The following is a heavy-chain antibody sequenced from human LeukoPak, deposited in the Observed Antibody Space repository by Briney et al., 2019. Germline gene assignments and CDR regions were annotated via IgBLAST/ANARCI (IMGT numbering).Heavy chain of an antibody. V-gene: IGHV3-7*01. J-gene: IGHJ4*02. Sequence: TGGSLRLSCAASGFTFSSYWMTWVRQAPGKGLEWVANIKQDGNENYYVDSVKGRFAISRDNAKNSLYLQMNSLRAEDTAVYYCARGGLEQWLPDDYWGQGTLVTVSS. D-gene: IGHD6-19*01. CDR3: ARGGLEQWLPDDY. CDR1: GFTFSSYW. CDR2: IKQDGNEN.